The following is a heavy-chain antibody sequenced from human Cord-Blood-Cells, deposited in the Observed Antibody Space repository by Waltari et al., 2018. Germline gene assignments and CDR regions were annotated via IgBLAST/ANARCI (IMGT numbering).Heavy chain of an antibody. J-gene: IGHJ3*02. CDR1: GGSISSSSYY. CDR2: IYYSGTT. Sequence: QLQLQESGPGLVKPSETLSLTCTVSGGSISSSSYYWGWIRQPPGKGLEWIGSIYYSGTTYYNPSLKSRVTISVDTSKNQFSLKLSSVTAADTAVYYCARRADDAFDIWGQGTMVTVSS. CDR3: ARRADDAFDI. V-gene: IGHV4-39*01. D-gene: IGHD1-26*01.